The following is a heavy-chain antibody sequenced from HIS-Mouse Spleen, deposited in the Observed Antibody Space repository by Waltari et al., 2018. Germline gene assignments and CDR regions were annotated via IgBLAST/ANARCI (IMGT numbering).Heavy chain of an antibody. J-gene: IGHJ4*02. D-gene: IGHD6-13*01. CDR3: ARDIKAAAC. CDR2: IYSGGST. Sequence: VQLVESGVGLVQPGGSLRLSCAPSGFTVSSHYMSWVRQPPCKGLEWVSVIYSGGSTYYADSVNGRFSISRDNSKDTLYLQMNSLRAEDTAVYYCARDIKAAACWGQGTLVTVSS. CDR1: GFTVSSHY. V-gene: IGHV3-66*01.